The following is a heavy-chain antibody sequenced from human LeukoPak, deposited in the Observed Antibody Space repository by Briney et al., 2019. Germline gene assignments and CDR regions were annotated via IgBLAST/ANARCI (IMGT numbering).Heavy chain of an antibody. V-gene: IGHV3-74*01. J-gene: IGHJ1*01. CDR2: INTDGSST. CDR1: GFTFSSYW. Sequence: PGGSLRLSCAASGFTFSSYWMHWVRQAPGRGLVWVSRINTDGSSTDYADSVKGRFTISRDNAKNTLYLQMNSLRAEDTAVYYCARDILTGSQSRFQHWGQGTLVTVSS. D-gene: IGHD3-9*01. CDR3: ARDILTGSQSRFQH.